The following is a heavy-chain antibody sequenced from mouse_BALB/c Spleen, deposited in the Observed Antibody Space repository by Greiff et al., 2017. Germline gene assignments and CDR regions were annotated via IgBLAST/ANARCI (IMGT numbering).Heavy chain of an antibody. Sequence: VQLQQPGAELVKPGASVKLSCTASGYTFTSYWMHWVKQRPGQGLEWIGEINPGNGRTNYNEKFKGKATLTVDKSSSTAYMQLSSLTSEDSAVYCCAREDRCGSSYYFDYWGQGTTLTVSS. J-gene: IGHJ2*01. CDR3: AREDRCGSSYYFDY. CDR1: GYTFTSYW. V-gene: IGHV1S81*02. CDR2: INPGNGRT. D-gene: IGHD1-1*01.